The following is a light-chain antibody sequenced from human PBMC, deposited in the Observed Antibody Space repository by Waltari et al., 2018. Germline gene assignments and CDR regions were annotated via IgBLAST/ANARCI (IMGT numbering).Light chain of an antibody. CDR2: EVS. Sequence: QAALTQPHSVSGSPGPSVTISCSGTSSDIGGYNYVSWYQQHPGTAPKFMIYEVSKRPSGVSDRLSGSKSGNTASLTISGLQAEDEADYYCSSYAGSNTWVFGGGTRLTVL. J-gene: IGLJ2*01. CDR3: SSYAGSNTWV. V-gene: IGLV2-11*01. CDR1: SSDIGGYNY.